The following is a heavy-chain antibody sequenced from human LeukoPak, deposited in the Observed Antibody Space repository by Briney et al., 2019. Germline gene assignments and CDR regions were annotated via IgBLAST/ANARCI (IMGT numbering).Heavy chain of an antibody. V-gene: IGHV4-61*02. CDR2: IYTSGST. Sequence: SETLSLTCTVSGGSISSGSYYWSWLRQPAGKGLEWIGRIYTSGSTNYNPSFKSRVTISVDTSKNQFSLKLSSVTAADTAVYYCARGSPLKYCSGGSCLLYWGQGTLVTVSS. D-gene: IGHD2-15*01. CDR3: ARGSPLKYCSGGSCLLY. J-gene: IGHJ4*02. CDR1: GGSISSGSYY.